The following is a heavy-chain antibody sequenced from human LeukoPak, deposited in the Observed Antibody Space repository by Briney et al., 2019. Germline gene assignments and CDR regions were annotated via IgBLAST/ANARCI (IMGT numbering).Heavy chain of an antibody. J-gene: IGHJ4*02. Sequence: GASVKVSCKASGYTFTSYGISWVRQAPGQGLEWMGWISAYNGNTNYAQKLQGRVTMTRDTSTSTVYMELSSLRSEDTAVYYCARVPLVGATDYFDYWGQGTLVTVSS. V-gene: IGHV1-18*01. CDR1: GYTFTSYG. D-gene: IGHD1-26*01. CDR2: ISAYNGNT. CDR3: ARVPLVGATDYFDY.